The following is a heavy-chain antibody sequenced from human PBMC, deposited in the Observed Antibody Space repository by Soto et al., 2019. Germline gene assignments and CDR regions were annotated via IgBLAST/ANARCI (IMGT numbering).Heavy chain of an antibody. J-gene: IGHJ6*02. D-gene: IGHD6-19*01. CDR2: IIPIFGTA. V-gene: IGHV1-69*06. CDR1: GGTFSSYA. Sequence: QVQLVQSGAEVKKPGSSVKVSCKASGGTFSSYAISWVRQAPGQGLEWMGGIIPIFGTANYAQKFQGRVTITADKSTSTAYMELSSLRSEDTAVYYCARLYSSGWFRYYYGMDVWGQGTTVIVSS. CDR3: ARLYSSGWFRYYYGMDV.